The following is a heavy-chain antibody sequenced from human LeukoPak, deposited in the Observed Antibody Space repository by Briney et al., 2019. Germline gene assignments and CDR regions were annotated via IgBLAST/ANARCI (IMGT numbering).Heavy chain of an antibody. D-gene: IGHD5-18*01. CDR3: ARSRSYGYRDVDY. V-gene: IGHV4-34*01. CDR2: INHSGST. J-gene: IGHJ4*02. CDR1: GGSFSGYY. Sequence: PSETLSLTCAVYGGSFSGYYWSWIRQPPGKGLEWIGEINHSGSTNYNPSLKSRVTISLDTSKNQFSLKLSSVITADTAAYYCARSRSYGYRDVDYWGQGTLVTVSS.